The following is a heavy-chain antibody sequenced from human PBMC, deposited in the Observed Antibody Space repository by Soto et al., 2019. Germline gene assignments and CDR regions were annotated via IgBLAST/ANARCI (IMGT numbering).Heavy chain of an antibody. CDR1: GFTFSSYS. Sequence: GGSLRLSCAASGFTFSSYSMNWVRQAPGKGLEWVSYISSSSSTIYYADSVKGRFTISRDNAKNSLYLQMNSLRDEDTAVYYCARVVAYYDFWSGYSNAGYFDYWGQGTLVTVSS. D-gene: IGHD3-3*01. CDR2: ISSSSSTI. J-gene: IGHJ4*02. CDR3: ARVVAYYDFWSGYSNAGYFDY. V-gene: IGHV3-48*02.